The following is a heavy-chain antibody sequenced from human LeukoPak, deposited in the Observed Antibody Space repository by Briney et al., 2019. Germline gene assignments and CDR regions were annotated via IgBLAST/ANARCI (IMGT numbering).Heavy chain of an antibody. Sequence: GGSLRLSCAASGFTFRDYAMHWVRQAPGQGLDWVALISYEGSNKYYADSVKGRFTISRDNSKNTLYLEVNSLRAEDTAVYFCAKVSADNRHAVGFFFDSWGQGALVTVSS. CDR1: GFTFRDYA. V-gene: IGHV3-30-3*01. D-gene: IGHD1-1*01. CDR2: ISYEGSNK. J-gene: IGHJ4*02. CDR3: AKVSADNRHAVGFFFDS.